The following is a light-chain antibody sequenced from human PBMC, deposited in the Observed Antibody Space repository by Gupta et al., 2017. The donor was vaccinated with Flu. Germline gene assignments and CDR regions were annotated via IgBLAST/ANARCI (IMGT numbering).Light chain of an antibody. CDR1: STDASTYQY. Sequence: SALTQPRSVSGSPGQSVAISCTGTSTDASTYQYVSWYQQHPGKAPKLLIYDVYKRPSGVPGRFSGSKSGNTASLTISGLQKEDEADYYCWSDVANDPVIFGAGTELTVL. J-gene: IGLJ2*01. V-gene: IGLV2-11*01. CDR3: WSDVANDPVI. CDR2: DVY.